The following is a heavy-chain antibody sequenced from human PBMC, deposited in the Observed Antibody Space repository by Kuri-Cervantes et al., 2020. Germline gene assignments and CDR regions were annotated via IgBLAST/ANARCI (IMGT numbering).Heavy chain of an antibody. D-gene: IGHD2-21*01. J-gene: IGHJ6*02. CDR2: ISYDGSNK. Sequence: GGSLRLSCAASGFTFSSYAMHWVRQAPGKGLEWVAVISYDGSNKYYADSVKGRFTISRDNSKNTLYLQMNSLRAEDTAVYYCARECDPYYYYGMDVWGQGTTVTVSS. V-gene: IGHV3-30-3*01. CDR3: ARECDPYYYYGMDV. CDR1: GFTFSSYA.